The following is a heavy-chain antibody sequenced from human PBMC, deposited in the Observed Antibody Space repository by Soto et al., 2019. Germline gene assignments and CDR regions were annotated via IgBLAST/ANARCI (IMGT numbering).Heavy chain of an antibody. J-gene: IGHJ4*02. CDR3: GKERRGSGWSVCNF. D-gene: IGHD6-19*01. CDR1: GFPFSHYA. CDR2: ISGSGDSA. V-gene: IGHV3-23*01. Sequence: PGGSLRLSCTASGFPFSHYAMNWVRQGPGKRLEWVADISGSGDSACYADSVRGRFTISRDNSRDTLFLQMNSLRLDDTAVYYCGKERRGSGWSVCNFWGQGALVTVSS.